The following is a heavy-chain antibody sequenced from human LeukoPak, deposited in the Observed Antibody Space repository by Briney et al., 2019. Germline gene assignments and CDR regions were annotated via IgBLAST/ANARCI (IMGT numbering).Heavy chain of an antibody. CDR2: IIPIFGTA. Sequence: ASVKVSCKASGGTFSSYAISWVRQAPGQGLEWMGGIIPIFGTANYAQKFQGRVTITTDKSTSTAYMELSSLRSENTAVYYCASYASVDYYYYMDVWGKGTTVTVSS. J-gene: IGHJ6*03. CDR3: ASYASVDYYYYMDV. D-gene: IGHD2-2*01. CDR1: GGTFSSYA. V-gene: IGHV1-69*05.